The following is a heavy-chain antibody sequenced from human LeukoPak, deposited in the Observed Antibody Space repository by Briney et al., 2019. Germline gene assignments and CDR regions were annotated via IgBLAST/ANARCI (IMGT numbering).Heavy chain of an antibody. CDR1: GFTFDDYA. V-gene: IGHV3-9*01. D-gene: IGHD6-19*01. J-gene: IGHJ4*02. Sequence: GRSLRLSCAASGFTFDDYAMHWVRQAPGKGLEWVSGISWNSGSIGYADSVKGRFTISRDNAKNSLYLQMNSLRAEDTALYYCAKGFSSGWAASDYWGQGTLVTVSS. CDR3: AKGFSSGWAASDY. CDR2: ISWNSGSI.